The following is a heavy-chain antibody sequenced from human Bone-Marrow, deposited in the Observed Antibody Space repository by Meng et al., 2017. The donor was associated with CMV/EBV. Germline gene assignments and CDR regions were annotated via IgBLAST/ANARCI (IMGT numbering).Heavy chain of an antibody. D-gene: IGHD2-2*01. Sequence: ASVKVSCKASGYTFTGYYMHWVRQAPGQGLEWMGWINPNSGGTNYAQKFQGRVTMTRDTSTSTVYMELSGLRSEDTAVYFCARICGSTSCPYYYGMDVWGQGTTVTVSS. CDR2: INPNSGGT. CDR1: GYTFTGYY. CDR3: ARICGSTSCPYYYGMDV. V-gene: IGHV1-2*02. J-gene: IGHJ6*02.